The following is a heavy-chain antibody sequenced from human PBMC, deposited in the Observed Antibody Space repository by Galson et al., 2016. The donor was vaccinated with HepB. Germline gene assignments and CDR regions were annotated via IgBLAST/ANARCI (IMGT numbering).Heavy chain of an antibody. CDR1: NGSINSRYY. Sequence: SETLSLTCTVSNGSINSRYYWGWIRQPPGKGLEWIGRVYYSGNTYYHPSLQSRVTISVDTSTTQFSLELSAVTASDTSVYYCARPRTYGDSPAAFEIWGRGTMVAVSS. CDR2: VYYSGNT. J-gene: IGHJ3*02. V-gene: IGHV4-39*01. D-gene: IGHD2-21*02. CDR3: ARPRTYGDSPAAFEI.